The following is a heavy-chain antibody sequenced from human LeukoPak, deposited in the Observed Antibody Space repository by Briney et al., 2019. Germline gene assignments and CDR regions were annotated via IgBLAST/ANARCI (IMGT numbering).Heavy chain of an antibody. CDR3: AREMPGGSSWFDL. Sequence: PGGSLRLSCAASGFTFSSYSMNWVRQAPGKGLECVANINQDGTTTYHADFVKGRFTISRDNGKNSLNLQMNSLRVEDTAVFYCAREMPGGSSWFDLWGQGTLVTVSS. CDR2: INQDGTTT. D-gene: IGHD6-13*01. CDR1: GFTFSSYS. J-gene: IGHJ5*02. V-gene: IGHV3-7*01.